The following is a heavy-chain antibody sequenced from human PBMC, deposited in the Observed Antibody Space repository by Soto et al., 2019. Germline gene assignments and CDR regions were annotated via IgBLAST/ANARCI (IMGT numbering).Heavy chain of an antibody. CDR1: GYTFTSYA. V-gene: IGHV1-3*01. CDR3: ARPDYYDSSGYLSPFDY. Sequence: GASVKVSCTASGYTFTSYAMHWVRQAPGQRLEWMGWINAGNGNTKYSQKFQGRVTITRDTSAGTAYMELSSLRSEDTAVYYCARPDYYDSSGYLSPFDYWGQGTLVTVS. J-gene: IGHJ4*02. D-gene: IGHD3-22*01. CDR2: INAGNGNT.